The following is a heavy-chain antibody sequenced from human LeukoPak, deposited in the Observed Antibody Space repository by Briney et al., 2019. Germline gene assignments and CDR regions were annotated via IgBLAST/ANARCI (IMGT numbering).Heavy chain of an antibody. CDR2: IYYSGST. J-gene: IGHJ4*02. CDR3: ARDSSGEGQQLEGFDY. D-gene: IGHD6-13*01. CDR1: GGSISSYY. V-gene: IGHV4-59*01. Sequence: SETLSLTYTVSGGSISSYYWSWIRQPPGKGLEWIGYIYYSGSTNYNPSLKSRVTISVDTSKNQFSLKLSSVTAADTAAYYCARDSSGEGQQLEGFDYWGQGTLVTVSS.